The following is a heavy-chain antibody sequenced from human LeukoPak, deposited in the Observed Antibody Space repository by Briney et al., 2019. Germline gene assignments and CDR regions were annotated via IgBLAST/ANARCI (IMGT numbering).Heavy chain of an antibody. D-gene: IGHD7-27*01. J-gene: IGHJ5*02. CDR3: AKKVAGVGWFDP. CDR2: IYHNGDT. Sequence: SDTLSLTCDVYRYSVNNNDWWGWIRPPPGKGLGWIGYIYHNGDTYYSPSLKSRITLSVDTSKNQFSLRLTSVTAMDAAVYYCAKKVAGVGWFDPWGQGTLVTVSS. CDR1: RYSVNNNDW. V-gene: IGHV4-28*01.